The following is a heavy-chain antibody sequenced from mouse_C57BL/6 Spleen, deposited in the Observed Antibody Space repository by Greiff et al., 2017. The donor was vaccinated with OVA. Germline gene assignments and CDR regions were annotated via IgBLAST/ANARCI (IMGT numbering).Heavy chain of an antibody. V-gene: IGHV3-6*01. CDR2: ISYDGSN. CDR1: GYSITSGYY. D-gene: IGHD4-1*01. J-gene: IGHJ3*01. CDR3: ARDPNWSPFAS. Sequence: ESGPGLVKPSQSLSLTCSVTGYSITSGYYWNWIRQFPGNKLEWMGYISYDGSNNYNPSLKNRISITRDTSKNQFFLKLNSVTTEDTATYYCARDPNWSPFASWGQGTLVTVSA.